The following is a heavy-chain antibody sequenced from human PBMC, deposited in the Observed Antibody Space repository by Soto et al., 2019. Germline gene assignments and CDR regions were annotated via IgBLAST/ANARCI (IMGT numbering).Heavy chain of an antibody. CDR1: GYTFTTYG. Sequence: QVQLVQSGAEVKKPGASVKVSCKASGYTFTTYGITWVRQAPGQGLEWMGWISAYNGNTNYAQKFQRRVTMNTDTSTSTAYMELRSLRSDDTAVYYCARDLYYGSGGYRWCDPWGQGTLVTVSS. D-gene: IGHD3-10*01. CDR3: ARDLYYGSGGYRWCDP. V-gene: IGHV1-18*04. J-gene: IGHJ5*02. CDR2: ISAYNGNT.